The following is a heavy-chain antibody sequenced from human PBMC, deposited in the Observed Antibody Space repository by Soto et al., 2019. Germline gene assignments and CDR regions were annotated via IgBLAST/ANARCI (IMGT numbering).Heavy chain of an antibody. J-gene: IGHJ6*02. D-gene: IGHD6-25*01. CDR1: GYTFTSYA. CDR3: ARDSVAVRAAGDV. V-gene: IGHV1-3*01. Sequence: QVQLVQSGAEVKKPGASVKVSRKASGYTFTSYAMHWVRQAPGQRLEWMGWINAGNGNTKYSQKFQGRVTITRDTSASTAYMELSSLRSEDTAVYYCARDSVAVRAAGDVWGQGTTVTVSS. CDR2: INAGNGNT.